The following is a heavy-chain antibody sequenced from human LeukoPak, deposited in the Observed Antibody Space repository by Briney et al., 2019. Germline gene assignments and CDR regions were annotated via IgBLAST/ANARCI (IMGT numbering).Heavy chain of an antibody. CDR1: GDSVCSISVA. CDR2: TYYRSKWYY. CDR3: SLARSEYHYGMDV. J-gene: IGHJ6*02. Sequence: SQTLSVTCAISGDSVCSISVAWNWIRRSPSRGLEWLGRTYYRSKWYYEYAVSVKSRINISPDTSKNQFSLQLTSVTPEDTAVYYCSLARSEYHYGMDVWGQGTTVTVSS. V-gene: IGHV6-1*01.